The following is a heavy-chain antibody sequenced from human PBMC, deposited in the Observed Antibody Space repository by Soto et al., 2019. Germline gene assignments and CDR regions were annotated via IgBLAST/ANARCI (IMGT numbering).Heavy chain of an antibody. J-gene: IGHJ4*02. D-gene: IGHD1-26*01. CDR3: AKVVGATGSF. CDR2: ISGSGGTT. V-gene: IGHV3-23*01. Sequence: GGSLRLSCVASGFTFSSYALNWVRQAPGRGLEWVSAISGSGGTTYYADSVKGRFTISRDNSKNTLYLQMNSLRAEDTAVYYCAKVVGATGSFWGQGTLVTVSS. CDR1: GFTFSSYA.